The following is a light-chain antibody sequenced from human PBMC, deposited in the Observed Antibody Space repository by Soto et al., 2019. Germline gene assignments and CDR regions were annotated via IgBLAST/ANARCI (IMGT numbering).Light chain of an antibody. J-gene: IGLJ3*02. CDR1: SNDVGGYNY. CDR3: CSYAGSSTWV. CDR2: DVN. Sequence: QSALTQPRSVSGSPGQSVTISFTGTSNDVGGYNYVSWYQQHPGQAPKLLISDVNKRPSGVPDRFSGSKSGNTASLIISGLQAEDEADYYCCSYAGSSTWVFGGGTKLTVL. V-gene: IGLV2-11*01.